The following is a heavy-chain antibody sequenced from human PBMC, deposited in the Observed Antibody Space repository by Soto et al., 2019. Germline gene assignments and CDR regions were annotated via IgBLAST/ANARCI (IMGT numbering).Heavy chain of an antibody. Sequence: EVQLLESGGGLVQPGGSLRLSCAAAGFTFSNYAMSWVRQTPGKGLEWVSTISGGVGNTYYPDSVKGRFTISRDNSKDTVYLQMNSLRAEDTAIYYCAKESIGRGADYWGQGALVTVTS. D-gene: IGHD6-6*01. CDR1: GFTFSNYA. J-gene: IGHJ4*02. CDR3: AKESIGRGADY. CDR2: ISGGVGNT. V-gene: IGHV3-23*01.